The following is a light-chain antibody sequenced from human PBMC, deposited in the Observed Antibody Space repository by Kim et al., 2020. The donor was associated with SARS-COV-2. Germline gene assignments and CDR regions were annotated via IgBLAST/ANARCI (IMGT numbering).Light chain of an antibody. J-gene: IGLJ3*02. Sequence: QPVLTQSPSAYASLGASVKLTCTLSSGHSRNAIAWHQQQPERGPRYLMKLNSDGSHTKGDGIPDRFSGSSSGAECYLTISSLQSEDEADYYCQTWDTGIHVFGGGTQLTVL. CDR3: QTWDTGIHV. V-gene: IGLV4-69*01. CDR1: SGHSRNA. CDR2: LNSDGSH.